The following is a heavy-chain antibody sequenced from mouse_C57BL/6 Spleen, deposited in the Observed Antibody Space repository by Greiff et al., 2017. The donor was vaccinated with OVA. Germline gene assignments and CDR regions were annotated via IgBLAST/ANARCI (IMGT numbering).Heavy chain of an antibody. CDR1: GYTFTSYD. CDR2: IYPRDGST. D-gene: IGHD1-1*01. V-gene: IGHV1-85*01. Sequence: VQLQQSGPELVKPGASVKLSCKASGYTFTSYDINWVKQRPGQGLEWIGWIYPRDGSTKYNGKFKGKATLTVDTSSSTAYMELHSLTSEDSAVYFCARSGTTVVALYAMDYWGQGTSVTVSS. J-gene: IGHJ4*01. CDR3: ARSGTTVVALYAMDY.